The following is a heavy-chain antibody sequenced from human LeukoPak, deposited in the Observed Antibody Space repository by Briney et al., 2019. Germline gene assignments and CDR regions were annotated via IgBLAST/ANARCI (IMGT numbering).Heavy chain of an antibody. CDR1: GFTFSSYA. CDR3: AKFGYHPRALDYDFWSGFDY. Sequence: GGSLRLSCAASGFTFSSYAMSWVRQAPGKGLEWVSAISGSGGSTYYADSVKGRFTISRGNSKNTLYLQMNSLRAEDTAVYYCAKFGYHPRALDYDFWSGFDYWGQGTLVTVSS. D-gene: IGHD3-3*01. J-gene: IGHJ4*02. CDR2: ISGSGGST. V-gene: IGHV3-23*01.